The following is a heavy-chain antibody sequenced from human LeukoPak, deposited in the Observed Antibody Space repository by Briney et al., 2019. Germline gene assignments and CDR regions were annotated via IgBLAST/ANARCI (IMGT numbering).Heavy chain of an antibody. J-gene: IGHJ3*02. CDR2: IYYSGST. D-gene: IGHD2-2*01. CDR1: GGSISSSSYY. Sequence: PSETLSLTCTVSGGSISSSSYYWGWIRQPPGKGLEWIGSIYYSGSTYYNPSLKSRVTISVDTSKNQFSLKLSSVTAADTAVYYCARFPYQLLFLDAFDIWGQGTMVTVSS. CDR3: ARFPYQLLFLDAFDI. V-gene: IGHV4-39*01.